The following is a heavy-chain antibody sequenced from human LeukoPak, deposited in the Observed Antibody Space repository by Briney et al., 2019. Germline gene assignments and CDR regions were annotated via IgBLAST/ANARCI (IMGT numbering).Heavy chain of an antibody. D-gene: IGHD6-6*01. CDR1: GFTFSDHY. CDR2: IYYSGST. J-gene: IGHJ2*01. V-gene: IGHV4-38-2*01. CDR3: ARASHGWYFDL. Sequence: GSLRLSCAASGFTFSDHYMDWVRQPPGKGLEWIGSIYYSGSTYYNPSLKSRVTISVDTSKNQFSLKLSSVTAADTAVYYCARASHGWYFDLWGRGTLVTVSS.